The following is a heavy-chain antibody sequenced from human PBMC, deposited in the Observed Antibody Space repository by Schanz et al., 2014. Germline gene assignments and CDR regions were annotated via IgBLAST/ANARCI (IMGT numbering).Heavy chain of an antibody. CDR1: EYTFTRHY. J-gene: IGHJ5*02. V-gene: IGHV1-46*01. Sequence: QVQWVQSGADVKKPGTAVKVSCKASEYTFTRHYMHWVRQAPGQGLEWMGIIHSTGGTTSHAQKFQGRVTMTRDTSTSTVYMELSSLRSEDTAVYYCARERGVRGGGVWKVNWFDPWGQGTLVTVSS. CDR3: ARERGVRGGGVWKVNWFDP. D-gene: IGHD3-10*01. CDR2: IHSTGGTT.